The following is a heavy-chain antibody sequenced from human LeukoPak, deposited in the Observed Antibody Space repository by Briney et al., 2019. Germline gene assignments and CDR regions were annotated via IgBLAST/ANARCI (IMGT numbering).Heavy chain of an antibody. V-gene: IGHV3-21*04. CDR3: ASRRMYNWNDGEDYFDY. J-gene: IGHJ4*02. D-gene: IGHD1-1*01. Sequence: KPGGSLRLSCEASGFTFSRYSMIWVGQAPGKGLEWVSSITSSRSYVYYASSVMGRFTISGDNAKNSLYLQMDSLRSDDTAVYYCASRRMYNWNDGEDYFDYWGQGTLVTVSS. CDR1: GFTFSRYS. CDR2: ITSSRSYV.